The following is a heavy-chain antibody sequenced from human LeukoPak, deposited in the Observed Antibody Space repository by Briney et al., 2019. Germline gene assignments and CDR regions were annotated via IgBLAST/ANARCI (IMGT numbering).Heavy chain of an antibody. CDR2: INPNSGGA. Sequence: ASVKVSCKASGYTFTGYYMHWVRQAPGQGLEWMGWINPNSGGANYAQKFPGRVTMTRDTSISTAYMELSRLGSDDTAVYYCARVEAAGTAEYFQHWGQGTLVSVCS. V-gene: IGHV1-2*02. CDR3: ARVEAAGTAEYFQH. J-gene: IGHJ1*01. CDR1: GYTFTGYY. D-gene: IGHD6-13*01.